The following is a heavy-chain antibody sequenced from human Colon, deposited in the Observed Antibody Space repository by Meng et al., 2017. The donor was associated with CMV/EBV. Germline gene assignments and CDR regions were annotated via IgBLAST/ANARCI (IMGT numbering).Heavy chain of an antibody. CDR1: GFMFSRYR. Sequence: GESLKISCAASGFMFSRYRMAWVRQAPGKGLEWVSSISSSSVYKYYADSVKGRFTISRDNAKNSLYLQLNSLRAEDTAVYYCANSFVILPAARFDYWGQGTLVTVSS. CDR2: ISSSSVYK. J-gene: IGHJ4*02. V-gene: IGHV3-21*01. D-gene: IGHD2-2*01. CDR3: ANSFVILPAARFDY.